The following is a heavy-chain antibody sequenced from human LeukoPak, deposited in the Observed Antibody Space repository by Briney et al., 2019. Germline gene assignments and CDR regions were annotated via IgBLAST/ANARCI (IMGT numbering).Heavy chain of an antibody. CDR2: IYYSGST. V-gene: IGHV4-59*01. CDR1: GGSISSYY. J-gene: IGHJ4*02. Sequence: SETLSLTCTVSGGSISSYYWSWIRQPPGKGLEWIGYIYYSGSTNYNPSLKSRVTISVDTSKNQFSLKLSSVTAADTAVYYCARARFDFWSGYSWYFDYWGQGTLVAVSS. D-gene: IGHD3-3*01. CDR3: ARARFDFWSGYSWYFDY.